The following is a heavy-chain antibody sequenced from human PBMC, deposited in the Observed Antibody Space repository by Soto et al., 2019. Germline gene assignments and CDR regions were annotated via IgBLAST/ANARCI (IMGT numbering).Heavy chain of an antibody. CDR1: GFTFDDYA. D-gene: IGHD6-19*01. CDR3: AKDKGDSRGWYGGIGY. Sequence: GGSLRLSCAASGFTFDDYAMHWVRQAPGKGLEWVSGISWNSGSIGYADSVKGRFTISRDNAKNSLYLQMNSLRAEDTALYYCAKDKGDSRGWYGGIGYWGQGTLVTVSS. V-gene: IGHV3-9*01. CDR2: ISWNSGSI. J-gene: IGHJ4*02.